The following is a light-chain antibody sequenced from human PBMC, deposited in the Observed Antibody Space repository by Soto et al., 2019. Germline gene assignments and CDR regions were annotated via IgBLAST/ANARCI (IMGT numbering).Light chain of an antibody. J-gene: IGKJ1*01. V-gene: IGKV3-15*01. CDR2: GAS. Sequence: EIVMTQSPATLSVSPGERATLSCRASQSVSSSLAWYQQKPGQAPRLLIYGASTRATGIPARFSGSGSGTEFTLPISGLQSEDFAVYYCQQYNNWWTFGQGTKVEIK. CDR3: QQYNNWWT. CDR1: QSVSSS.